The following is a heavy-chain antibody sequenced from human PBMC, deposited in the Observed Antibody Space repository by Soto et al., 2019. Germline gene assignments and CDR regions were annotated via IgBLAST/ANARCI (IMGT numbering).Heavy chain of an antibody. V-gene: IGHV6-1*01. J-gene: IGHJ6*03. CDR1: GDSVSSNSAA. D-gene: IGHD1-7*01. CDR3: AGTTSHQWYYMDV. CDR2: TYYRSRWYN. Sequence: SQTLSLTCAISGDSVSSNSAAWNWIRLSPSRGLEWLARTYYRSRWYNDNTESVRSRITVNPDTSKIQFSLQLTSVTPEDTAVYYCAGTTSHQWYYMDVWGKGTTVTVSS.